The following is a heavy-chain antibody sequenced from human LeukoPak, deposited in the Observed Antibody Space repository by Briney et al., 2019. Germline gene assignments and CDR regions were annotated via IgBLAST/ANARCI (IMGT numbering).Heavy chain of an antibody. V-gene: IGHV4-4*07. CDR2: IYTSGST. CDR3: ARDGLNDAFDI. Sequence: PSETLSLTCTVSGGSISSYYWSWIRQPAGKGLEWIGRIYTSGSTNNNPSLKSRVTISVDKSKNQFSLKLSSVTAADTAVYYCARDGLNDAFDIWGQGTMVTVSS. CDR1: GGSISSYY. J-gene: IGHJ3*02. D-gene: IGHD3/OR15-3a*01.